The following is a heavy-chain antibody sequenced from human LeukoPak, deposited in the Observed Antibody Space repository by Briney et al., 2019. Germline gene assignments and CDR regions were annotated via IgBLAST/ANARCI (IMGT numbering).Heavy chain of an antibody. J-gene: IGHJ4*02. CDR3: AKDWSFSITRDSIDY. D-gene: IGHD2-2*01. CDR1: GFTFSSYG. CDR2: ISGSGGST. Sequence: GGSLRLSCAASGFTFSSYGMSWVRQAPGKGLEWVSAISGSGGSTYYADSVKGRFTISRDNSKNTLYLQMNSLRAEDTAVYYCAKDWSFSITRDSIDYWGQGTLVTVSS. V-gene: IGHV3-23*01.